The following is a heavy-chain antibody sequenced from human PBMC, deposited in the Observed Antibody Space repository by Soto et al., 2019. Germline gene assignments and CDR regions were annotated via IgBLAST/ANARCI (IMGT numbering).Heavy chain of an antibody. CDR2: VYHTGDT. V-gene: IGHV4-4*02. Sequence: SETLSLTCGVSGGTVASSHWWSWVRQSPGGGLEWIGNVYHTGDTNFNPSLQSRVTISVDKSNNQFSLRLSSLTAADTAVYFCAREIVTAGGNNYFDPWGPGTLVTVSS. CDR3: AREIVTAGGNNYFDP. CDR1: GGTVASSHW. D-gene: IGHD2-21*02. J-gene: IGHJ5*02.